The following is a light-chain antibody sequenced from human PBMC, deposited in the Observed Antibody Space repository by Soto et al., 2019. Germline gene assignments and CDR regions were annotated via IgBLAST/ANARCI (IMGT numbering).Light chain of an antibody. J-gene: IGLJ1*01. CDR2: SYD. Sequence: QSVLAQPPSASRTPGQRVTISCSTSSSNLGDNTVNWYQHVPGTAPKLLIYSYDQRPSGVPDRFCGSRSGTSASLAISGLQSEDEADYYCAAWDATLDGYVFGTGTKGTV. CDR3: AAWDATLDGYV. CDR1: SSNLGDNT. V-gene: IGLV1-44*01.